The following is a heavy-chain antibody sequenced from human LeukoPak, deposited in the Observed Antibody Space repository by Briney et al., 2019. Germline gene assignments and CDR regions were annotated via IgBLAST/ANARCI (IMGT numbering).Heavy chain of an antibody. CDR1: GGSISSGGYY. CDR2: IYYSGST. Sequence: SETLSLTCTVSGGSISSGGYYWSWLRQHPGKGLEWIGYIYYSGSTYYNPSLKSRVTISVDTSKNQFSLKLSSVTAADTAVYYCASVGTTNHFDYWGQGTLVTVSS. D-gene: IGHD4-17*01. V-gene: IGHV4-31*03. CDR3: ASVGTTNHFDY. J-gene: IGHJ4*02.